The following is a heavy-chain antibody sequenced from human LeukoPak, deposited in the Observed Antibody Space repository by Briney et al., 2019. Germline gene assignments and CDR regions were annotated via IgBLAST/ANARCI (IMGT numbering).Heavy chain of an antibody. CDR3: ARDIALRRYYDFWSGLGAHRNYYYGMDV. D-gene: IGHD3-3*01. CDR2: IIPIFGTA. Sequence: GASVKVSCKASGGTFSSYAISWVRQAPGQGLEWMGGIIPIFGTANYAQKFQGRVTITADESTSTAYMELSSLRSEDTAVYYCARDIALRRYYDFWSGLGAHRNYYYGMDVWGQGTTVTVSS. J-gene: IGHJ6*02. CDR1: GGTFSSYA. V-gene: IGHV1-69*13.